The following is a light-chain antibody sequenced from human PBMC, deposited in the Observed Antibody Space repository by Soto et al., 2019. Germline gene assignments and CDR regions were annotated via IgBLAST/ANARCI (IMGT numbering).Light chain of an antibody. CDR3: HQFGSSPQT. J-gene: IGKJ1*01. CDR2: GPS. CDR1: QNVNSNH. Sequence: EIVLTQSPGTLSLSPGERATPSCRASQNVNSNHIAWYQQKPGQAPRLLIYGPSSRATGIPERFSGSGSGTDFTLTISRLEPEDFAVYFCHQFGSSPQTFGHGTKVEIK. V-gene: IGKV3-20*01.